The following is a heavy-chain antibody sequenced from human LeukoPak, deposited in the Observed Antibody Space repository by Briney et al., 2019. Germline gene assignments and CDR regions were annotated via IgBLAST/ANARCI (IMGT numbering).Heavy chain of an antibody. J-gene: IGHJ5*02. D-gene: IGHD3-9*01. CDR1: GGTFSSYA. CDR2: IIPIFGTA. V-gene: IGHV1-69*05. CDR3: ARVVSLTGYPGDWFDP. Sequence: ASVKVSCTASGGTFSSYAISWVRQAPGQGLEWMGGIIPIFGTANYAQKFQGRVTITTDESTSTAYMELSSLRSEDTAVYYCARVVSLTGYPGDWFDPWGQGTLVTVSS.